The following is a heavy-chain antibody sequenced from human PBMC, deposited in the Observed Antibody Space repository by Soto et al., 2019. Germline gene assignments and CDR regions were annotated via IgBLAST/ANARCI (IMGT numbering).Heavy chain of an antibody. CDR3: AKDLRTTISDYGMDV. V-gene: IGHV3-30*14. J-gene: IGHJ6*02. Sequence: GGSLRLSCAASGFTFSSYAMHWVRQAPGKGLEWVAVISYDGSNKYYADSVKGRFTISRDNSKSILYLQMNRLRAEDTAVYKCAKDLRTTISDYGMDVWGQGTTVTVS. CDR1: GFTFSSYA. CDR2: ISYDGSNK. D-gene: IGHD2-15*01.